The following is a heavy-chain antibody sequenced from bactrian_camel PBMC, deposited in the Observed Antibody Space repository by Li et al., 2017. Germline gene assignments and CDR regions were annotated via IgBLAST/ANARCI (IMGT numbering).Heavy chain of an antibody. CDR1: GQIYSSYT. J-gene: IGHJ4*01. CDR3: AADSRPLCWFAGLEYND. Sequence: HVQLVESGGGSVQAGGSLRLSCAYSGQIYSSYTMGWFRQAPGKKREGVAAIYTGAGSTWYADSVKGRFIISQDNAKNTLYLQMNSLKPEDTGMYYCAADSRPLCWFAGLEYNDWGQGTQVTVS. D-gene: IGHD1*01. V-gene: IGHV3S54*01. CDR2: IYTGAGST.